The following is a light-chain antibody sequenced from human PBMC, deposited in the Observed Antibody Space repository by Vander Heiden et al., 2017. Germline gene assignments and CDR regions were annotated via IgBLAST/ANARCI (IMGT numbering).Light chain of an antibody. V-gene: IGKV1-9*01. CDR1: QDISNY. J-gene: IGKJ2*01. Sequence: IQLTPSPSSLSASVGDRVTITCRASQDISNYLASYQQKPGKAPKLLIYAASTLEGGVPSRFSGSGSGTDFTLTISSLQPADFATYYCQQLNTYQTFGQGTKLEIK. CDR3: QQLNTYQT. CDR2: AAS.